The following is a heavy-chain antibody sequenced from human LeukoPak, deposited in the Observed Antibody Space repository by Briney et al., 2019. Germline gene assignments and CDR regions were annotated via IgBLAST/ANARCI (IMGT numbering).Heavy chain of an antibody. V-gene: IGHV4-30-4*08. CDR3: ARVISWELLRDWFYP. CDR2: IYYSGST. CDR1: GGSISSGDYS. D-gene: IGHD1-26*01. J-gene: IGHJ5*02. Sequence: SETLSLTCTVSGGSISSGDYSWSWIRQPPGKGLEWIGYIYYSGSTYYNPSLKSRVTISVDTSKNQFSLKLSSVTSAETDLYYCARVISWELLRDWFYPWGHETLVTVSS.